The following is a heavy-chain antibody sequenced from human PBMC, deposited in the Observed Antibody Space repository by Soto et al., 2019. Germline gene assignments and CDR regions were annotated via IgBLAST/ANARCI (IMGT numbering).Heavy chain of an antibody. CDR2: ISGSGGST. D-gene: IGHD3-3*01. CDR3: AKGASFGVVNWFDP. V-gene: IGHV3-23*01. Sequence: EVQLLESGGGLVQPGGSLRLSCAASGFTFSSYAMSWVRQAPGKGLEWVSAISGSGGSTYYADSVKGRFTISRDNSKNTLDVQMKSLRAEDTAVYYCAKGASFGVVNWFDPWGQGTLVTVSS. J-gene: IGHJ5*02. CDR1: GFTFSSYA.